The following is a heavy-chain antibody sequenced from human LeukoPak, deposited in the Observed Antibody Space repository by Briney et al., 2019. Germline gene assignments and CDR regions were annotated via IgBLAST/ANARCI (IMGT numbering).Heavy chain of an antibody. CDR2: INHSGST. CDR1: GGSFSGYY. CDR3: ARHTGSSGWWDVDY. J-gene: IGHJ4*02. D-gene: IGHD6-19*01. Sequence: SETLSLTCGVNGGSFSGYYWSWIRQPPGKGLEWIGEINHSGSTYYNPSLKSRVTISVDTSKNQFSLKLSSVTAADTAVYYCARHTGSSGWWDVDYWGQGTLVTVSS. V-gene: IGHV4-34*01.